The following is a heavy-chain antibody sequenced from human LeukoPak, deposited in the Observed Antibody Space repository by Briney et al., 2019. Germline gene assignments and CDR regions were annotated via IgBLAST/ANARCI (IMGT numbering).Heavy chain of an antibody. D-gene: IGHD6-19*01. J-gene: IGHJ5*02. CDR2: IWYDGSNK. CDR1: GFTFSSYG. V-gene: IGHV3-33*01. CDR3: ARAYSSGWSKWFDP. Sequence: GGSLRLSCAASGFTFSSYGMQCVRQAPGKGLEWVAVIWYDGSNKYYADSVKGRFTISRDNSKNTLYLQMNSLRAEDTAVYYCARAYSSGWSKWFDPWGQGTLVTVSS.